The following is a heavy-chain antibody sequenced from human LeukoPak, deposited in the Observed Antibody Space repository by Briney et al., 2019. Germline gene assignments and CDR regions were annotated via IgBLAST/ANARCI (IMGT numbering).Heavy chain of an antibody. V-gene: IGHV3-53*01. J-gene: IGHJ5*02. CDR2: IYSGGST. Sequence: GSLRLPCAASGFTVSSNYMSWVRQAPGKGLEWGSVIYSGGSTYYADSVKGRFTISRDNSKNTLYLQMNSLRAEDTAVYYCARIVAGDWFDPWGQGTLVTVSS. D-gene: IGHD3-22*01. CDR3: ARIVAGDWFDP. CDR1: GFTVSSNY.